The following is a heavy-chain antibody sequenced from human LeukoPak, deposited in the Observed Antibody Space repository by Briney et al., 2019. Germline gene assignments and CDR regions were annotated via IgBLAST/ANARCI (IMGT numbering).Heavy chain of an antibody. V-gene: IGHV3-7*01. CDR1: GFIFSSYW. D-gene: IGHD1-26*01. CDR3: ARDPYSGTYGDTYYYYMDV. J-gene: IGHJ6*03. Sequence: GGSLRLSCAASGFIFSSYWMTWVRQAPGKGLEGVANIKQDGSEKYYVDSVKGQFTISRDNAKNSLSLQMNSLRAEDTAVYYCARDPYSGTYGDTYYYYMDVWGKGTTVTISS. CDR2: IKQDGSEK.